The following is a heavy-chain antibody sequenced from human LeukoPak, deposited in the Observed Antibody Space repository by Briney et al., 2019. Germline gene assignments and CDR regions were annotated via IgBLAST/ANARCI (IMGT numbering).Heavy chain of an antibody. CDR2: ISYDGSNK. D-gene: IGHD6-6*01. CDR1: GFTFSSYG. V-gene: IGHV3-30*03. Sequence: PGGSLRLSCAASGFTFSSYGMHWVRQAPGKGLEWVAVISYDGSNKYYADSVKGRFTISRDNSKNTVYLQMNSLRAEDSAVYYCARDGSSSPWDYWGQGTLVTVSS. CDR3: ARDGSSSPWDY. J-gene: IGHJ4*02.